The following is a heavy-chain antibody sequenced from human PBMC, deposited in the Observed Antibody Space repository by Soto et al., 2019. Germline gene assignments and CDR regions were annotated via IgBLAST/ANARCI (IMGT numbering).Heavy chain of an antibody. CDR1: GYTFTSYD. CDR3: ARGRKITIFGVVTHRGIDY. D-gene: IGHD3-3*01. J-gene: IGHJ4*02. CDR2: MNPNSGNT. V-gene: IGHV1-8*01. Sequence: QVQLVQSGAEVKKPGASVKVSCKASGYTFTSYDINWVRQATGQGLEWMGWMNPNSGNTGYAQKFQGRVTMTRNTSISTAYMELSSLRSEDTAVYYCARGRKITIFGVVTHRGIDYWGQGTLVTVSS.